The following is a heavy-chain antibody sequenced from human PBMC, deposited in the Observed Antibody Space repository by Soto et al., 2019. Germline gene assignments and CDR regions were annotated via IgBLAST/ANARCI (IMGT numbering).Heavy chain of an antibody. CDR2: INHSGST. V-gene: IGHV4-34*01. CDR3: ARGGKGYDYVWGSYREIYGMDV. Sequence: SETLSLTCAVYGGSFSGYYWSWIRQPPGKGLEWIGEINHSGSTNYNPSLKSRVTISVDTSKNQFSLKLSSVTAADTAVYYCARGGKGYDYVWGSYREIYGMDVWGQGTTVTVSS. D-gene: IGHD3-16*02. CDR1: GGSFSGYY. J-gene: IGHJ6*02.